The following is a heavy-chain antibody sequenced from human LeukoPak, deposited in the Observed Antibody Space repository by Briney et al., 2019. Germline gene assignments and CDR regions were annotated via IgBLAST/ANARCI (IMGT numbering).Heavy chain of an antibody. Sequence: PGGSLRLSCAASGFTFSNAWMSWVRQAPGKGLEWVGRIKSKTDGGTTDYAAPVKGRFTISRDDSKNTLYLQMNSLKTEDTAVYYCTTDRYYDYVWGSYRYDYFDYWGQGTLVTVSS. D-gene: IGHD3-16*02. CDR2: IKSKTDGGTT. V-gene: IGHV3-15*01. CDR3: TTDRYYDYVWGSYRYDYFDY. J-gene: IGHJ4*02. CDR1: GFTFSNAW.